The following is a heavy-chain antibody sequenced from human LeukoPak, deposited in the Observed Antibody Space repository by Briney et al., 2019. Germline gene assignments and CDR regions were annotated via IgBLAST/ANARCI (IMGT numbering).Heavy chain of an antibody. V-gene: IGHV4-59*01. CDR1: GGSISSYY. CDR3: AREYYDSRGYHPFDY. D-gene: IGHD3-22*01. J-gene: IGHJ4*02. Sequence: SETLSLTCTVSGGSISSYYWSWIRQPPGKGLEWIGYIYYSGTTNYNPSLKSRVTISVDTSKNQFSLKLSSVTAADTAVYYCAREYYDSRGYHPFDYWGQGTLVTVSS. CDR2: IYYSGTT.